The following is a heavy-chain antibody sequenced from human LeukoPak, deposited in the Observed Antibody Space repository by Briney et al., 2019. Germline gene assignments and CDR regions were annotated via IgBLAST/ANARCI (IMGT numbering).Heavy chain of an antibody. CDR2: VYTSGNP. CDR3: ARGGGLFDS. J-gene: IGHJ4*02. D-gene: IGHD2-15*01. CDR1: GASISSYY. V-gene: IGHV4-4*07. Sequence: SETLSLTCTVSGASISSYYWSWIRQPAGKGLEWIGRVYTSGNPNYNPSLKSRVTISVDTSKNQFSLKLTSVTAADTAVYYCARGGGLFDSWGQGTLVTVSS.